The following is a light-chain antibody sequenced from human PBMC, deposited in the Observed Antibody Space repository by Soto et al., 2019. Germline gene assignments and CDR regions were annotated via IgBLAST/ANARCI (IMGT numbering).Light chain of an antibody. Sequence: DIQMTQSPSSLSASVGDRVTITCQASQDINTYLNSYQQKPGKAHNIHIYDASKLETGVTSRFTGGGSGTDFTLTVTSLQPEDIATYFCQHYDNLRLTCGGGTKEEL. V-gene: IGKV1-33*01. CDR3: QHYDNLRLT. CDR1: QDINTY. CDR2: DAS. J-gene: IGKJ4*01.